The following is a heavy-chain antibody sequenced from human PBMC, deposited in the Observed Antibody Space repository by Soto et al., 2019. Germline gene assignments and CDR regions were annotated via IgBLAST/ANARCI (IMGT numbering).Heavy chain of an antibody. CDR1: GGSISSGDFF. CDR2: IYYSGST. Sequence: QVQLQESGPGLVKPAQTLPLICTVSGGSISSGDFFWSWVRQPPGKGLEWIGYIYYSGSTYYNPSLTSRVTISADTSKNQFFLQLSSVTAADTAVYYCVRVAQGNWFAPWGQGTLVTVSS. V-gene: IGHV4-30-4*01. CDR3: VRVAQGNWFAP. D-gene: IGHD2-21*01. J-gene: IGHJ5*02.